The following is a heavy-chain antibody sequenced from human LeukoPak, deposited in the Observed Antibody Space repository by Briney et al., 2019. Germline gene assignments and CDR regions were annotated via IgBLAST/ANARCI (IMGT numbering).Heavy chain of an antibody. CDR3: ARGGTWPVRFDY. J-gene: IGHJ4*02. D-gene: IGHD6-19*01. CDR2: INHSGST. Sequence: SETVSLTCAVSGGSFSGYYWSWIRQPPGKGLEWIGEINHSGSTNYNPSLKGRLTISVDTSKNQFSLKRNSVTAADTAVYYCARGGTWPVRFDYWGQGTLVTVSS. V-gene: IGHV4-34*01. CDR1: GGSFSGYY.